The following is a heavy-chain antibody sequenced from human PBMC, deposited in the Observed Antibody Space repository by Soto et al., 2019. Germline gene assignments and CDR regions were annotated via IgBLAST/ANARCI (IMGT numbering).Heavy chain of an antibody. Sequence: SETLSLTCTVSGGSISSGDYYWSWVRQPPGKGLEWIGYIYYSGSTYYNPSLKSRVTISVDTSKNQFSLKLSSVTAADTAVYYCARETGGSVSGVVIIPHFDYWGQGTLATVSS. CDR1: GGSISSGDYY. CDR2: IYYSGST. CDR3: ARETGGSVSGVVIIPHFDY. J-gene: IGHJ4*02. V-gene: IGHV4-30-4*01. D-gene: IGHD3-3*01.